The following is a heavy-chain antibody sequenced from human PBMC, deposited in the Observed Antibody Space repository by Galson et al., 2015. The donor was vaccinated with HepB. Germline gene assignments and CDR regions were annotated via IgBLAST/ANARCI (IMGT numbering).Heavy chain of an antibody. D-gene: IGHD6-19*01. CDR2: ISGSGGST. J-gene: IGHJ4*02. Sequence: SLRLSCAASGFTFSSYAMSWVRQAPGKGLEWVSAISGSGGSTYYADSVKGRFTISRDNSKNTLYLQMNSLRAEDTAVYYCAKDRIPSIAVAGSFDYWGQGTLVTVSS. CDR3: AKDRIPSIAVAGSFDY. V-gene: IGHV3-23*01. CDR1: GFTFSSYA.